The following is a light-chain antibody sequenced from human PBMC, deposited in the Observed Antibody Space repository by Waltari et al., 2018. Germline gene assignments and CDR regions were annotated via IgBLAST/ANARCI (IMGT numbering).Light chain of an antibody. CDR1: SSNIGSNY. Sequence: QSVLTQPPSASGTPGQRVTISCSGSSSNIGSNYVYWYQQLPGTAPKLLIYRNNQRPSGVPDRVSGSKSGTSASLAISGLRSEDEADYYCAAWDDSLSGPHVVFGGGTKLTVL. CDR2: RNN. CDR3: AAWDDSLSGPHVV. J-gene: IGLJ2*01. V-gene: IGLV1-47*01.